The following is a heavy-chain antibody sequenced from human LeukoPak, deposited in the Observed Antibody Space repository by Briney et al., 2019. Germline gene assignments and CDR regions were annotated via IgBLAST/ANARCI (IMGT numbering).Heavy chain of an antibody. CDR1: GFTFSSYS. V-gene: IGHV3-21*01. J-gene: IGHJ4*02. CDR3: ARDFYTGIAVAGTGY. Sequence: GGSLRLSCAASGFTFSSYSMNWVRQAPGKGLEWVSSINSSSSYRYYADSVKGRFTISRDNAKNSLYLQMNSLRAEDTAVYYCARDFYTGIAVAGTGYWGQGTLVTVSS. CDR2: INSSSSYR. D-gene: IGHD6-19*01.